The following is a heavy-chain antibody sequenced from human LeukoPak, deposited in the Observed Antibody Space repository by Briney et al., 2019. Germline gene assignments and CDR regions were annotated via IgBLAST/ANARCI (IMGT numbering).Heavy chain of an antibody. CDR3: ARVSAAGSMRGGSWNF. D-gene: IGHD2-15*01. J-gene: IGHJ4*02. CDR2: ISAYNGNT. CDR1: GYTFTSYG. Sequence: ASVKVSCKASGYTFTSYGISWVRQAPGQGLEWMGWISAYNGNTNYAQKLQGRVTMTTETSTSTAYMELRSLRSDDTAVYYCARVSAAGSMRGGSWNFWGQGTLVTVSS. V-gene: IGHV1-18*04.